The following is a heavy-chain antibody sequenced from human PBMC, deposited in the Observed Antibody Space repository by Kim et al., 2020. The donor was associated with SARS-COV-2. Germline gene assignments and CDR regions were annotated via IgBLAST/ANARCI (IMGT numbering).Heavy chain of an antibody. CDR1: GFTFSSYS. D-gene: IGHD3-3*01. J-gene: IGHJ6*03. CDR2: ISSSSSYI. Sequence: GGSLRLSCAASGFTFSSYSMNWVRQAPGKGLEWVSSISSSSSYIYYADSVKGRFTISRDNAKNSLYLQMNSLRAEDTAVYYCARDPSDFWSGYYTENDYYYYYMDVWGKGTTVTVSS. V-gene: IGHV3-21*01. CDR3: ARDPSDFWSGYYTENDYYYYYMDV.